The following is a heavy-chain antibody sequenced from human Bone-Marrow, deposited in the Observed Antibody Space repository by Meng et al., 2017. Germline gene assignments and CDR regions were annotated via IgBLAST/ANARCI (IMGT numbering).Heavy chain of an antibody. CDR1: GFTFSSYW. Sequence: GQLVGSGGCLVQPEGFLILSCAASGFTFSSYWMHWVRQAPGKGLVWVSRINSDGSSTSYADSMKGQFTISRDNAKNTLYLQMNSLKTEDTAVYYCTRHAFGTTVTEAALRWGQGTLVTVSS. V-gene: IGHV3/OR16-13*01. CDR3: TRHAFGTTVTEAALR. D-gene: IGHD4-11*01. J-gene: IGHJ4*02. CDR2: INSDGSST.